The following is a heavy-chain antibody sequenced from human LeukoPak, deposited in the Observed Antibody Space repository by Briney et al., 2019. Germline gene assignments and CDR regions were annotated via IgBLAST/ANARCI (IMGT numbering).Heavy chain of an antibody. Sequence: GRSLRLSCADSGFTFSTYAMHWVRQAPGKGLEWVSFISSSGRTMYYADSMKGRFTVSRDNAKNSVYLQMNSLRAEDTAVYYCARDLWYSGSRAPPRAFDIWGQGTMVTVSS. V-gene: IGHV3-48*03. CDR2: ISSSGRTM. CDR1: GFTFSTYA. CDR3: ARDLWYSGSRAPPRAFDI. D-gene: IGHD1-26*01. J-gene: IGHJ3*02.